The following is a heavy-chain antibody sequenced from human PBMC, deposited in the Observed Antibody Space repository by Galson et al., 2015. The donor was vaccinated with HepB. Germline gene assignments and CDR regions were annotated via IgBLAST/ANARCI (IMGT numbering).Heavy chain of an antibody. CDR3: ARESNWAYDS. CDR2: IYPSGAT. J-gene: IGHJ4*02. Sequence: SLRLSCAVSGFRVSESFLRWVRQVPGKGLEYVSVIYPSGATYYRDSVRGRFTMSRDAFQNSLYLQMNNLRVEDTAIYFCARESNWAYDSWGTGTLVTVSS. CDR1: GFRVSESF. D-gene: IGHD3-16*01. V-gene: IGHV3-53*01.